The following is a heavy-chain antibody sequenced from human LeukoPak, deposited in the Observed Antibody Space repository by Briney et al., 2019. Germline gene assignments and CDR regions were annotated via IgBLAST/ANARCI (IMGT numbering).Heavy chain of an antibody. CDR1: GFTFTGYA. CDR3: AREGASELQGGWFDP. Sequence: GGSLRLSCTASGFTFTGYAMHWVRQAPGKGLEWVSSISSSSSYIYYADSVKGRFTISRDNAKNSLYLQMNSLRAEDTAVYYCAREGASELQGGWFDPWGQGTLVTVSS. J-gene: IGHJ5*02. V-gene: IGHV3-21*01. D-gene: IGHD1-26*01. CDR2: ISSSSSYI.